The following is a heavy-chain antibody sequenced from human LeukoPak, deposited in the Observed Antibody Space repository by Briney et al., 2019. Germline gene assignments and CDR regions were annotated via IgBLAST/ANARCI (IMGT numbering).Heavy chain of an antibody. J-gene: IGHJ5*02. CDR2: INPSGGST. CDR1: GYTFTSYY. V-gene: IGHV1-46*01. CDR3: ARQYNWNEDWFDP. Sequence: ASVKVSCKASGYTFTSYYMHWVRQAPGQGLEWMGIINPSGGSTSYAQKFQGRVTITADKSTSTAYMELSSLRSEDTAVYYCARQYNWNEDWFDPWGQGTLVTVSS. D-gene: IGHD1-20*01.